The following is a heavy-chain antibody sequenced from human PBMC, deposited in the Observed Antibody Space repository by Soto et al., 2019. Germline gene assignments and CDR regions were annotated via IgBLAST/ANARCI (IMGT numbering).Heavy chain of an antibody. CDR3: ARHSLALRKNNWFDP. CDR1: GDSIISSDFY. V-gene: IGHV4-39*01. J-gene: IGHJ5*02. CDR2: IFYLGSS. D-gene: IGHD3-3*02. Sequence: SETLSLTCAVSGDSIISSDFYWFWVRHPPGKGLEWIGSIFYLGSSYYNPSLKSRVTMSVDTSKNQFSLRLRSVTAADTALYFCARHSLALRKNNWFDPWGQGIMVTVS.